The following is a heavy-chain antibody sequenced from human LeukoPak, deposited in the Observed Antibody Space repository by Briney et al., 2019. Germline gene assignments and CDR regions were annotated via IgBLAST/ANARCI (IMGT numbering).Heavy chain of an antibody. Sequence: PGGSLRLSCAASGFTFSSNWMSWVRQAPGEGLEWVANIKQDGSEKYYVDSVKGRFTISRDNAKNSLYLQMNSLRAEETAVYYCARRPGLFDYWGQGTLVTVSS. CDR2: IKQDGSEK. D-gene: IGHD1-14*01. CDR1: GFTFSSNW. CDR3: ARRPGLFDY. J-gene: IGHJ4*02. V-gene: IGHV3-7*01.